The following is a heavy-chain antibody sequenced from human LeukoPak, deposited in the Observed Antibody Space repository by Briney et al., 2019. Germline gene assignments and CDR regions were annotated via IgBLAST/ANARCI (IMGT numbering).Heavy chain of an antibody. Sequence: GGSLRLSCAASGFAFNTYWMNWVRQAPGKGLEWVAKIKQEGSEKYYVDSVKGRFTISRDNAKNSLYLQMNSLRAEDTAVYFCTRGYYGMDVWGKGTTVTVSS. CDR2: IKQEGSEK. V-gene: IGHV3-7*03. CDR3: TRGYYGMDV. CDR1: GFAFNTYW. J-gene: IGHJ6*04.